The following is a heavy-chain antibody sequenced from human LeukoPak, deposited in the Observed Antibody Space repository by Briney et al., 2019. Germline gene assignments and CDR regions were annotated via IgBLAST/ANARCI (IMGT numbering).Heavy chain of an antibody. Sequence: GGSLRLSCIASGFTFNFFAMTWVPHAPGEGLEWVSCIIGGGRKTYHADSVKGRFTISRDNSKNTLYLQMDSVSPQHSAIYFFAKSLKYVVVFSPLDLWGQGALVTVSS. CDR2: IIGGGRKT. V-gene: IGHV3-23*01. D-gene: IGHD3-22*01. CDR3: AKSLKYVVVFSPLDL. J-gene: IGHJ4*02. CDR1: GFTFNFFA.